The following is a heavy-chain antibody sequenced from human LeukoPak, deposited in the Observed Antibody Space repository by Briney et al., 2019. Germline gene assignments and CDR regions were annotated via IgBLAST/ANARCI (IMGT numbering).Heavy chain of an antibody. CDR3: ARLRRVTMIVVVIYDAFDI. J-gene: IGHJ3*02. Sequence: SETLSLTCTVSGYSISSGYYWGWIRQPPGKGLEWIGSLYHSGSTNYNPSLKSRVTISVDTSKNQFSLKLSSVTAADTAVYYCARLRRVTMIVVVIYDAFDIWGQGTMVTVSS. CDR1: GYSISSGYY. V-gene: IGHV4-38-2*02. D-gene: IGHD3-22*01. CDR2: LYHSGST.